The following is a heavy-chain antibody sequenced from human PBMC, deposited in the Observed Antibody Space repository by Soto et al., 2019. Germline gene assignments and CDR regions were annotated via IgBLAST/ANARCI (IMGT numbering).Heavy chain of an antibody. CDR1: GYAFTSYG. V-gene: IGHV1-18*04. D-gene: IGHD3-10*01. Sequence: QVQLVQSGPEVKKPGASVRVSCMNSGYAFTSYGVNWVRQVPGQGLEWMGWIAPHSGRTTYLPKFQGRVTITADPATNTAYMALTSLSSADTGIYYCARAATGSYHSAYWGQGTVVTVSA. J-gene: IGHJ4*02. CDR3: ARAATGSYHSAY. CDR2: IAPHSGRT.